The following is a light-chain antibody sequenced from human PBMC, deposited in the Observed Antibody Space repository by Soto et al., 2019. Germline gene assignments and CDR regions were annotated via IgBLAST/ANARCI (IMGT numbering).Light chain of an antibody. V-gene: IGKV3-15*01. CDR3: QQYNNWWT. CDR2: GAS. Sequence: EIMMTQSPATLSVSPGERATLSCRASQSVSSSLAWYQQKPGQAPRLLMYGASTRATGIPARFSDSGSGTDFTLTINSLQSEDFAVYYCQQYNNWWTFGQGTKVEIK. J-gene: IGKJ1*01. CDR1: QSVSSS.